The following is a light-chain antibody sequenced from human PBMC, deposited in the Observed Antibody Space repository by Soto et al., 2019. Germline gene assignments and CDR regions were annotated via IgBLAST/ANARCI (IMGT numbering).Light chain of an antibody. Sequence: EIWLTQSPATLSWSPGERATLSWRASQTVSSYLLWYQQKTGKAPRLLIYDASNRASGTPARLSGSGYETDLTLTISSLENEDIEVYYCQHRMNSPLTFGQGTRLEIK. CDR3: QHRMNSPLT. CDR2: DAS. V-gene: IGKV3-11*01. CDR1: QTVSSY. J-gene: IGKJ5*01.